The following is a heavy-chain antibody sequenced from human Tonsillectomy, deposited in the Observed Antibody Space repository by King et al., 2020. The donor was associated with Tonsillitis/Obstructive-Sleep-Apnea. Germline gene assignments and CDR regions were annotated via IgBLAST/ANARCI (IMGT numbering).Heavy chain of an antibody. V-gene: IGHV3-23*04. CDR2: IRGTSRT. Sequence: VQLVESGGGLVQPGGSLRLSCAASGFTFSSYTIAWVRQAPGKGLEWVSGIRGTSRTYYADSLKGRFTISRDNSKNTLFLQMNSLTAEDTAVYYCAKTDGGDYFYMDVWGKGTTVTVSS. J-gene: IGHJ6*03. CDR1: GFTFSSYT. D-gene: IGHD3-16*01. CDR3: AKTDGGDYFYMDV.